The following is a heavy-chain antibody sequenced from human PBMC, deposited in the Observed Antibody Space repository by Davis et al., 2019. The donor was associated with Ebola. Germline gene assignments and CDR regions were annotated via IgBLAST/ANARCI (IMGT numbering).Heavy chain of an antibody. J-gene: IGHJ4*02. Sequence: PGGSLRLSCAASGFTFSSYSMNWVRQAPGKGLEWVSSISSSSSYIYYADSVKGRFTISRDNAKNSLYLQMNSLRAEDTAVYYCARLMATPTGFDYWGQGTLVTVSS. V-gene: IGHV3-21*01. D-gene: IGHD5-24*01. CDR1: GFTFSSYS. CDR3: ARLMATPTGFDY. CDR2: ISSSSSYI.